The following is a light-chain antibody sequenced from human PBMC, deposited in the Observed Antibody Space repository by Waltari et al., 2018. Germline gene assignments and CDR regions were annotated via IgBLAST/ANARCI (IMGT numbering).Light chain of an antibody. CDR1: HSNIGNNY. CDR3: GTWDSSLSGAV. J-gene: IGLJ7*01. V-gene: IGLV1-51*02. Sequence: QSVLTQPPSVSAAPGQRVTISCSGGHSNIGNNYVSWDRQFPGTAPERLIYADGERPSGVPGRFAGSKSGTSATLDITGLQAGDEADYYCGTWDSSLSGAVFGGGTHLTVL. CDR2: ADG.